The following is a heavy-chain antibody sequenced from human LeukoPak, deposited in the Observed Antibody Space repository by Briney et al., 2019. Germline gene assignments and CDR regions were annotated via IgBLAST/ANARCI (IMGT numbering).Heavy chain of an antibody. CDR1: GYSFTSHW. CDR3: ARQRFTTRAYAGNWFDP. CDR2: TYPGDSDT. Sequence: GESLKISCKGSGYSFTSHWIGWVRQMPGKGLEWMGITYPGDSDTRYSPSFQRQVTISADKSISTAYLQWSSLKASDTAMYYCARQRFTTRAYAGNWFDPWGQGTLVTVSS. J-gene: IGHJ5*02. D-gene: IGHD3-16*01. V-gene: IGHV5-51*01.